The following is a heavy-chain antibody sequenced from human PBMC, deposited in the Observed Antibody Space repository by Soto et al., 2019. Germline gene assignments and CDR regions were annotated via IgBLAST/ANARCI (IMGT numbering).Heavy chain of an antibody. CDR2: ISGSGVTR. CDR3: AKAYSSSSTYYYYALDV. V-gene: IGHV3-23*01. CDR1: GVTFSSKA. D-gene: IGHD6-6*01. J-gene: IGHJ6*02. Sequence: EVQLLESGGGLVQPGGSLRLSCAASGVTFSSKAMSWVRQAPGKGLEWVSAISGSGVTRDYADSVKGRFTISRDNSKDTLYLQMNSLRAEDTALYYCAKAYSSSSTYYYYALDVWGHGTTVIVSS.